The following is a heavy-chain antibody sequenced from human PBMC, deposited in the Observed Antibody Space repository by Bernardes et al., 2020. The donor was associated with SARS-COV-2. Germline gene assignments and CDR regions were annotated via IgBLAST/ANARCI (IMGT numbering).Heavy chain of an antibody. CDR1: GFTFDRYV. Sequence: GGCLSLSSTVSGFTFDRYVINWVRPAPGKGLEWVTTISDTGKTRDYAESVRGRLSVSRDSSRDTFYLQMNSLRDEDTAVYYCVKGGLRLGELWGSDWGQGTLVTVSS. V-gene: IGHV3-23*01. J-gene: IGHJ4*02. D-gene: IGHD3-16*01. CDR2: ISDTGKTR. CDR3: VKGGLRLGELWGSD.